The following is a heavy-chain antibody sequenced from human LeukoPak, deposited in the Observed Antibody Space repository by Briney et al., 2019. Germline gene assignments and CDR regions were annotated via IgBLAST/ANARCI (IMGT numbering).Heavy chain of an antibody. CDR1: GGSITSGDHY. Sequence: SETLSLTCTVSGGSITSGDHYWNWIRQPPGKGLEWIGYIYYSGTTSYNPSLKSRVTISVDTSKNQFSLKLSSVTAADTAVYYCARRYYYDSSGYNYWGQGTLVTVSS. CDR2: IYYSGTT. D-gene: IGHD3-22*01. J-gene: IGHJ4*02. CDR3: ARRYYYDSSGYNY. V-gene: IGHV4-30-4*01.